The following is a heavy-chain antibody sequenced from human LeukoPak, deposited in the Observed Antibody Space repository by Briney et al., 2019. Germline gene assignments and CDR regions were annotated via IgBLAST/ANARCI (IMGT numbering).Heavy chain of an antibody. D-gene: IGHD3-16*01. CDR1: GFSFSSYA. CDR3: AKWPEGAMDYFDY. Sequence: GGSLRLSCAASGFSFSSYAMTRARQAPVKGLEWVSAISGDGTRTYYADSVKGRFTISRDNSKNTLYLEMSSLRVEDTAIYYCAKWPEGAMDYFDYWGQGTLVTVSS. V-gene: IGHV3-23*01. CDR2: ISGDGTRT. J-gene: IGHJ4*02.